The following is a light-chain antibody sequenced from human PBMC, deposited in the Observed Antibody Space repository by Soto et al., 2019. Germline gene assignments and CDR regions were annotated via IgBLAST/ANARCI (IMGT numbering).Light chain of an antibody. CDR1: QSISSY. CDR2: GAS. CDR3: QQRSNWGGT. J-gene: IGKJ3*01. V-gene: IGKV3-11*01. Sequence: EIVLTQSPATLSVSPGQRVTLSCRASQSISSYLAWYQQKPGQAPSLLIYGASTRATGIPARFSGSGSGTDFTLTISSLEPEDFAVYYCQQRSNWGGTFGPGTKVDIK.